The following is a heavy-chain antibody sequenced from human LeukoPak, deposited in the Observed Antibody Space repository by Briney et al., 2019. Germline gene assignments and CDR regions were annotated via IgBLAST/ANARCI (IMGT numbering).Heavy chain of an antibody. CDR1: GGSISSGGYY. CDR2: IYYSGST. J-gene: IGHJ2*01. D-gene: IGHD3-22*01. V-gene: IGHV4-31*03. CDR3: ARDVEVYYYDSRVIRYFDR. Sequence: SQTLSLTCTVSGGSISSGGYYWSWIRQHPGEGLEWIGYIYYSGSTYYNPSLKSRVTISVDTSKNQFPLKLSSVTAADTAVYYCARDVEVYYYDSRVIRYFDRWGRGTLVTVSS.